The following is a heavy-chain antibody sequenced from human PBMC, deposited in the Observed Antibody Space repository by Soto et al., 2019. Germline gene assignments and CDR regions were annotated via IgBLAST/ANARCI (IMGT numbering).Heavy chain of an antibody. V-gene: IGHV4-4*02. CDR1: SGSISSNTW. D-gene: IGHD2-2*01. CDR2: IYDTGST. Sequence: QVQLQESGPGLVKPSGTLSLICAVSSGSISSNTWWSWVRQPPGKGLEWIGEIYDTGSTHYNPSLKSRVTISVDKSKNQFSLKLSSVTAADTSVYYCASGFECSGTSCSIFDYWGQGTLVTVSS. CDR3: ASGFECSGTSCSIFDY. J-gene: IGHJ4*02.